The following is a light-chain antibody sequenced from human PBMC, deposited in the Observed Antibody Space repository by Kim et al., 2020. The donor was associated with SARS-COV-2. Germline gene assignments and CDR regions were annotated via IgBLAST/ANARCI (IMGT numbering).Light chain of an antibody. Sequence: EIVMTQSPATLSVSPGESATLSCRASQNVNIHLAWYQLKSGQAPGLVIYAASTRATGVPARFSGSGSGTEFTLTISSLQSEDFAVYICQQYNNWPRTFGQGTKVDIK. J-gene: IGKJ1*01. CDR2: AAS. CDR1: QNVNIH. CDR3: QQYNNWPRT. V-gene: IGKV3-15*01.